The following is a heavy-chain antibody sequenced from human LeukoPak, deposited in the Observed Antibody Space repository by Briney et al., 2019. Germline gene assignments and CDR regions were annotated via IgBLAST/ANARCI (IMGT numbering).Heavy chain of an antibody. V-gene: IGHV1-18*01. CDR2: ISAYNGNT. CDR3: PKVSARLALDLYCLFRGMDV. CDR1: GYTFTSYG. J-gene: IGHJ6*02. D-gene: IGHD6-19*01. Sequence: ASVKVSCKASGYTFTSYGISWVRQAPGQGLEWMGWISAYNGNTNYAQKRQDRVTMTTDTSTSTAYMEPSSLRSDHTAGYCCPKVSARLALDLYCLFRGMDVWGQGTTVTVSS.